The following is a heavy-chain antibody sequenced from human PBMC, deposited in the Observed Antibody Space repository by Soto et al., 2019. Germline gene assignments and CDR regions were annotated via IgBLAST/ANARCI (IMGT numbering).Heavy chain of an antibody. CDR3: ARAPTPNWTYDGMDV. V-gene: IGHV4-31*03. CDR2: IYYSGST. J-gene: IGHJ6*02. D-gene: IGHD1-1*01. Sequence: SETLSLTCTVSGGSVNSGGYPGSWIRQHPGKGLEWIGDIYYSGSTYYNPSLKSRVTLSIDTSTNHFSLPLSALTATHTALYYCARAPTPNWTYDGMDVWGQGTPVTVSS. CDR1: GGSVNSGGYP.